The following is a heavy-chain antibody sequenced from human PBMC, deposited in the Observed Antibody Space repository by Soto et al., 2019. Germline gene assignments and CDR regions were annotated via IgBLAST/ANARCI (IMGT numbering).Heavy chain of an antibody. CDR3: AKDLRLVVVAATLDYYYYGMDV. D-gene: IGHD2-15*01. CDR2: ISGSGGST. Sequence: SAISGSGGSTYYADSVKGRFTISRDNSKNTLYLQMNSLRAEDTAVYYCAKDLRLVVVAATLDYYYYGMDVWGQGTTVTVSS. V-gene: IGHV3-23*01. J-gene: IGHJ6*02.